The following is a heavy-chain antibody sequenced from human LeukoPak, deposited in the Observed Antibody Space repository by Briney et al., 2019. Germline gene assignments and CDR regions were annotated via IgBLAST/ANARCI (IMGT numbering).Heavy chain of an antibody. D-gene: IGHD6-13*01. Sequence: PGGSLRLSCAASGFTFSSYSMNWVRQAPGKGLEWGSSISSSSYIYYADSVKGRFTISRDNAKNSLYLQMNSLRAEDTAVYYCARMGSWYYFDYWGQGTLVTVSS. CDR3: ARMGSWYYFDY. J-gene: IGHJ4*02. V-gene: IGHV3-21*01. CDR1: GFTFSSYS. CDR2: ISSSSYI.